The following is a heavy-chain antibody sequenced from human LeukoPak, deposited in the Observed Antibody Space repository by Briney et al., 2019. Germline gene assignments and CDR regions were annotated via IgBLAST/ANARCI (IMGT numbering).Heavy chain of an antibody. D-gene: IGHD4-17*01. CDR2: IRYDGSNK. CDR3: ARDFYGYHDAFDI. V-gene: IGHV3-30*02. Sequence: PGGSLRLSCAASGFTFSSYGMHWVRQAPGKGLEWVAFIRYDGSNKYYADSVKGRFTISRDNSKNTLYLQMNSLRAEDTAVYYCARDFYGYHDAFDIWGQGTMVTVSS. CDR1: GFTFSSYG. J-gene: IGHJ3*02.